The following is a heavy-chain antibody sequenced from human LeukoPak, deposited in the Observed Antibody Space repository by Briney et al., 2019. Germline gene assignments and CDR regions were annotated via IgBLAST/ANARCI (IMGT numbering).Heavy chain of an antibody. V-gene: IGHV3-30*02. CDR2: IRYDGSNK. CDR3: AIGVHSSGLPNLFDP. J-gene: IGHJ5*02. Sequence: GGSLRLSCAASGFTFSAYGMQWVRQAPGKGLEWVAFIRYDGSNKYYADSVKGRFTISRDNPKNTLYLQMNSLRPEDTAVYYCAIGVHSSGLPNLFDPWGQGTLVTVSS. CDR1: GFTFSAYG. D-gene: IGHD6-19*01.